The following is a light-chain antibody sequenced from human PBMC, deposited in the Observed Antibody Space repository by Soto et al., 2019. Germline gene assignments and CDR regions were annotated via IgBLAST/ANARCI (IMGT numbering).Light chain of an antibody. V-gene: IGKV3-20*01. CDR1: QSVSSSS. Sequence: EIVLTQSPGTVSLSPGQRATLSCRASQSVSSSSLAWYQQKPGQAPRLLIYGASTRATGIPDRFSGSGSGTDFSLTISRLEPEDFAVYSCQQYDTSPYTSGQGTRLEIK. J-gene: IGKJ2*01. CDR3: QQYDTSPYT. CDR2: GAS.